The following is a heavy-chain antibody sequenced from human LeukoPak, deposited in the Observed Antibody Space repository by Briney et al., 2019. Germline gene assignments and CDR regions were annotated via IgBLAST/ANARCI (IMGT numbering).Heavy chain of an antibody. CDR1: GGSFSGYY. CDR2: INHSGST. Sequence: SETLSLTCAVYGGSFSGYYWSWIRQPPGKGLEWIGEINHSGSTYYNPSLKSRVTISVDRSKNQFSLKLSSVTAADTAVYYCARAATRYYYDSSGYPWWFDYWGQGTLVTVSS. D-gene: IGHD3-22*01. CDR3: ARAATRYYYDSSGYPWWFDY. V-gene: IGHV4-34*01. J-gene: IGHJ4*02.